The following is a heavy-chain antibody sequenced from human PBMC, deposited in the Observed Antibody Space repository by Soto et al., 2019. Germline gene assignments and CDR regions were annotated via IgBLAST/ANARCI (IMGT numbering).Heavy chain of an antibody. CDR1: ECSFVDYA. D-gene: IGHD3-3*01. Sequence: GGALGLSLALSECSFVDYAMSWVRQAPGKGLEWVSSITYTGVSTYYADSVKGQVTISVDKSISTAYLQWSSLKATDTAMYYCARHAYDFWSGHPNPRYYYGMDVWGQGTTVTVSS. CDR3: ARHAYDFWSGHPNPRYYYGMDV. V-gene: IGHV3-23*01. CDR2: ITYTGVST. J-gene: IGHJ6*02.